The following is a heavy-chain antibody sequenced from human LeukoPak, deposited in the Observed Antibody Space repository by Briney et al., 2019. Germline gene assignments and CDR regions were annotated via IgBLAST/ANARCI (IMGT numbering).Heavy chain of an antibody. CDR1: GGSISSYY. Sequence: SETLSLTCTVSGGSISSYYWSWIRQPPGKGLEWIGYIYYSGSTNYNPSLKSRVTISVDTSKNQFSLKLSSVTAADTAVYYCASLRLGRTVANDAFDIWGQGTMVTVSS. CDR3: ASLRLGRTVANDAFDI. V-gene: IGHV4-59*01. J-gene: IGHJ3*02. D-gene: IGHD3-16*01. CDR2: IYYSGST.